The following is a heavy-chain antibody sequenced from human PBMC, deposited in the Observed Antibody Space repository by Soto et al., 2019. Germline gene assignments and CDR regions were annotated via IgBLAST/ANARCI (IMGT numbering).Heavy chain of an antibody. CDR1: GCRFTSYW. CDR2: IYPGDSDT. Sequence: GESLKISCKGSGCRFTSYWIGWVRQMPGKGLEWMGIIYPGDSDTRYSPSFQGQVPISADKSISTAYLQWSSLKASDTAMYYCARDLGYCSSTSCSTPYYYYGMDVWGQGTTVTVSS. D-gene: IGHD2-2*01. J-gene: IGHJ6*02. V-gene: IGHV5-51*01. CDR3: ARDLGYCSSTSCSTPYYYYGMDV.